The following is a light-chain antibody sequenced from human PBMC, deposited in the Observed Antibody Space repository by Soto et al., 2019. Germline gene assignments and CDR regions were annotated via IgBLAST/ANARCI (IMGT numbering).Light chain of an antibody. J-gene: IGKJ1*01. CDR1: QSVSSY. CDR3: QQRGNWPRT. CDR2: DAS. Sequence: EIVLTQSPATLSLSPGERATLSCRASQSVSSYLAWYQQKRGQAPRLLIYDASNRATGIPARFSGSGSATDFTLTISSLEPEDFAVYYCQQRGNWPRTFGQGTKVEIK. V-gene: IGKV3-11*01.